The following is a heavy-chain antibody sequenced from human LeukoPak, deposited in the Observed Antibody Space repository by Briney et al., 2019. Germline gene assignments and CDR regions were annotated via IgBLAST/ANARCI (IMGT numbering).Heavy chain of an antibody. V-gene: IGHV6-1*01. CDR1: GESVSRNSAA. J-gene: IGHJ4*02. CDR2: TYHRSKCYI. CDR3: ARLASGLNDGLDH. D-gene: IGHD6-19*01. Sequence: SQTLSLTCAISGESVSRNSAACSWIRQSASRGLEWLGRTYHRSKCYIDYAVSVKSRITINPDTSKNNFSLQLNSMNPQVTAADYCARLASGLNDGLDHWGQGILVTVSS.